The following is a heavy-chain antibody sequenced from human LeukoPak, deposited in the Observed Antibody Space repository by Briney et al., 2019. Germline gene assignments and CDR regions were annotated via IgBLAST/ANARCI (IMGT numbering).Heavy chain of an antibody. V-gene: IGHV1-2*02. CDR2: INPNSGGT. Sequence: GASVKVPCKASGYTFTGYYMHWVRQAPGQGLEWMGWINPNSGGTNYAQKFQGRVTMTRDTSISTAYMELSRLRSDDTAVYYCARAYNWNDKTFGIWGQGTMVTVSS. D-gene: IGHD1-20*01. CDR3: ARAYNWNDKTFGI. CDR1: GYTFTGYY. J-gene: IGHJ3*02.